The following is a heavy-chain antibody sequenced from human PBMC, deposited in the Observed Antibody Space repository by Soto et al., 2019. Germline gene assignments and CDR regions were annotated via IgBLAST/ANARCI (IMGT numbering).Heavy chain of an antibody. D-gene: IGHD5-12*01. CDR2: IYYSGST. J-gene: IGHJ5*02. CDR3: ASGVATIGP. CDR1: GDSISSYY. V-gene: IGHV4-59*01. Sequence: PSETLSLTCTVSGDSISSYYWSWIRQPPGKGLEWIGYIYYSGSTNYNPSLKSRVTISVDAPKNQFSLKLTSVTAADTAVYYCASGVATIGPGGQGTLVTVSS.